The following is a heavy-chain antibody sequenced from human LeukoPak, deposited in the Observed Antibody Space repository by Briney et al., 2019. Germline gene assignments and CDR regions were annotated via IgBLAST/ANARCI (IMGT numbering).Heavy chain of an antibody. CDR1: GFTFSSYA. CDR2: ISYDGSNK. CDR3: ARDAYYYDSSGYYDY. V-gene: IGHV3-30*04. Sequence: GGSLRLSCAASGFTFSSYAMHWVRQAPGKGLEWVAVISYDGSNKYYADSVKGRFTISRDNSKNTLYLQMNSLRAEDTAVYYCARDAYYYDSSGYYDYWGQGTLVTVSS. D-gene: IGHD3-22*01. J-gene: IGHJ4*02.